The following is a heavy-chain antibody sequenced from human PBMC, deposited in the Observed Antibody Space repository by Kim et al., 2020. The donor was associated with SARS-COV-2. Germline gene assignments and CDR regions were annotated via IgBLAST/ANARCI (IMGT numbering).Heavy chain of an antibody. CDR3: ARVGGSYCSVFFGV. CDR1: GGTFSSYA. CDR2: IIPIFGTA. J-gene: IGHJ6*01. V-gene: IGHV1-69*13. Sequence: SVKVSCKASGGTFSSYAISWVRQAPGQGLEWMGGIIPIFGTANYAQKFQGRVTITADESTSTAYMELSSLRSEDTAVYYCARVGGSYCSVFFGVWWQRTTGTLSS. D-gene: IGHD6-19*01.